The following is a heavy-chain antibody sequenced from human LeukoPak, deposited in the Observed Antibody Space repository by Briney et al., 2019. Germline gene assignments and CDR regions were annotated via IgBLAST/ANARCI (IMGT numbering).Heavy chain of an antibody. CDR2: TSGSGVNS. D-gene: IGHD5-12*01. Sequence: GGSLRLSCAASGLTLRSYEMSWVRQAPGKGLEWVAATSGSGVNSYYADSVRGRFTISRDNSQNTLYLQMDSLRAEDTALYYCAKEYSGYDFDYWGQGTLVTVSS. CDR3: AKEYSGYDFDY. CDR1: GLTLRSYE. J-gene: IGHJ4*02. V-gene: IGHV3-23*01.